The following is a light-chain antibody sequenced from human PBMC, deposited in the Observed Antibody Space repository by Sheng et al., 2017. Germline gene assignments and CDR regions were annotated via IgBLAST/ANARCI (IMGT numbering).Light chain of an antibody. CDR2: VAS. CDR3: QQRSDWPSIT. J-gene: IGKJ5*01. V-gene: IGKV3-15*01. CDR1: QSVSRN. Sequence: EIVMTQSPATLSLSPGERATLSCRASQSVSRNLAWYQQKPGQAPRLLIYVASTRATGIPARFSGSGSGTEFTLTISSLQSEDFAVYYCQQRSDWPSITFGQGTRLDIK.